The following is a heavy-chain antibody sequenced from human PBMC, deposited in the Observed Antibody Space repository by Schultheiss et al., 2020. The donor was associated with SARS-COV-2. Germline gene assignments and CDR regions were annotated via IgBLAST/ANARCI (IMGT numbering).Heavy chain of an antibody. V-gene: IGHV4-59*08. Sequence: SQTLSLTCTVSGGSISSYYWSWIRQPPGKGLEWIGYIYYSGSTNYNPSLKSRVTISVDTSKNQFSLKLSSVTAADTAVYYCARLWHYYDTMGLWYFDLWGRGTLVTVSS. D-gene: IGHD3-22*01. CDR3: ARLWHYYDTMGLWYFDL. CDR2: IYYSGST. CDR1: GGSISSYY. J-gene: IGHJ2*01.